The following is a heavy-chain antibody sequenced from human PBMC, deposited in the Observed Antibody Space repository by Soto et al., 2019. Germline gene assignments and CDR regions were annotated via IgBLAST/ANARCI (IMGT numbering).Heavy chain of an antibody. CDR1: GGSISSGDYY. Sequence: PSETLSLTCTVSGGSISSGDYYWSWFRQPPGKGLEWIGYIYYTGSAYYNPSLRSRVTMSVDTSKNQFSLKLNSVTAADTAVYYCARDVYDSSGHRYDYWGRGTQVTVSS. CDR2: IYYTGSA. D-gene: IGHD3-22*01. CDR3: ARDVYDSSGHRYDY. V-gene: IGHV4-30-4*01. J-gene: IGHJ4*02.